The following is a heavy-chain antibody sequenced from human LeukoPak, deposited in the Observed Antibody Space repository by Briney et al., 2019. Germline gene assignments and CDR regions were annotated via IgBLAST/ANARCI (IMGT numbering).Heavy chain of an antibody. CDR1: GGSFSGYY. D-gene: IGHD3-10*01. V-gene: IGHV4-34*01. CDR3: ARGTYYYGSGSYYFDY. J-gene: IGHJ4*02. Sequence: SETLSLTCAVYGGSFSGYYWSWIRQPPGKGLEWIGEINHSGSTDYNPSLKSRVTISVDTSKNQFSLKLSSVTAADTAVYYCARGTYYYGSGSYYFDYWGQGTLVTVSS. CDR2: INHSGST.